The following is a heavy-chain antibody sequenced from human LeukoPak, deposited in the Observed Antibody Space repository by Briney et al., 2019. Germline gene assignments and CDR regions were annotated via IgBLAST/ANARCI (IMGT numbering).Heavy chain of an antibody. V-gene: IGHV1-69*05. CDR2: IIPIFGTA. D-gene: IGHD3-22*01. CDR3: ARDDRSGYYDD. Sequence: GASVKVSCKASGGTFSSYAISWVRQAPGQGLEWMGGIIPIFGTANYAQKFQGRVTVTTDTSTSTAYMELRSLRSDDTAVYYCARDDRSGYYDDWGQGTLVTASS. J-gene: IGHJ4*02. CDR1: GGTFSSYA.